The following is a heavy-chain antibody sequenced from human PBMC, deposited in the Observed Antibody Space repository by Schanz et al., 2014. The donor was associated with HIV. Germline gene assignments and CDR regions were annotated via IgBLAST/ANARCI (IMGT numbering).Heavy chain of an antibody. D-gene: IGHD3-10*01. CDR1: GFTFSNFA. CDR3: AKIRGTRGAYDGMDV. J-gene: IGHJ6*02. Sequence: EVQMLESGGGSVQPGGSLRLSCAASGFTFSNFAMSWVRQAPGKGLEWVSSISGSGVSTFYADSVKGRFTISRDNSKNTMFLQMNSLRVEDTAIYYCAKIRGTRGAYDGMDVWGQGTTVTVSS. CDR2: ISGSGVST. V-gene: IGHV3-23*01.